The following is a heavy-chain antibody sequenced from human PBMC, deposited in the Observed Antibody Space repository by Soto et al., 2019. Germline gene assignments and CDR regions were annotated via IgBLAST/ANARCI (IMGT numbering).Heavy chain of an antibody. CDR1: GFSFSSYA. D-gene: IGHD1-26*01. CDR3: AKGSIEYSASVDY. J-gene: IGHJ4*02. V-gene: IGHV3-23*01. CDR2: ISGRGESS. Sequence: EVQLLESGGGLIQPGGSLRLSCSASGFSFSSYAMMWVRQAPGKGLEWVSVISGRGESSYFADSAKGRFTISRDNSKNMLYLEMNSLRAEDTAIYFCAKGSIEYSASVDYWGQGTLVIVSS.